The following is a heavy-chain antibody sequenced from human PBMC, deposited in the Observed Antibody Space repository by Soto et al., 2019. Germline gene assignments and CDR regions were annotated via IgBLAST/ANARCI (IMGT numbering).Heavy chain of an antibody. V-gene: IGHV4-30-2*01. J-gene: IGHJ4*02. CDR1: GGSISSGGYS. CDR2: IYHSGST. CDR3: ARDQNGSGNYYTRYFDD. D-gene: IGHD3-10*01. Sequence: PSETLSLTCAVSGGSISSGGYSWSWIRQPPGKGLEWIGYIYHSGSTYYNPSLKSRVTISVDRSKNQFSLNLSSVTAADTAVYYCARDQNGSGNYYTRYFDDWGQGTLVTVSS.